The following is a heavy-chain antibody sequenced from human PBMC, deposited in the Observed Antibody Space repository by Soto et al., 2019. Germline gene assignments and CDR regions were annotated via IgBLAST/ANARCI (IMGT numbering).Heavy chain of an antibody. CDR2: IHYSGST. V-gene: IGHV4-59*01. Sequence: QVQLQESGPGLVKASETLSLTCSVSGGSISTYYWSWIRQPPGKGLEWIGYIHYSGSTSYNPPLNSRVTISADTSKNQLSLKLRSVTPADTAVYYCAREYSSFDYWGQGILVSVSS. J-gene: IGHJ4*02. CDR3: AREYSSFDY. CDR1: GGSISTYY. D-gene: IGHD6-19*01.